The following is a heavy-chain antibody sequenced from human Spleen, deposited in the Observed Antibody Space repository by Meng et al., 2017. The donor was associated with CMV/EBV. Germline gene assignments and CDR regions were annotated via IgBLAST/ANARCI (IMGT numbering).Heavy chain of an antibody. CDR2: ISGSSDHI. CDR3: VRTMVVAADINSGIYGMDV. CDR1: GFIFSDYN. Sequence: GGSLRLSCEASGFIFSDYNMNWVRQAPGKGLEWVSHISGSSDHISYADSVKGRFTISRDNAKNSLHLQMNSLRAEDTAVYYCVRTMVVAADINSGIYGMDVWGQGTTVTVSS. V-gene: IGHV3-21*05. D-gene: IGHD2-15*01. J-gene: IGHJ6*02.